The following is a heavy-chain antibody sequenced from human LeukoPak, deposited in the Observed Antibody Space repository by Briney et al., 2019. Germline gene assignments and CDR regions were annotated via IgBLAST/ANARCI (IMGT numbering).Heavy chain of an antibody. CDR3: ARVGTRMKCSSTSCVDY. CDR2: IYYSGST. CDR1: GGSISSGGYY. J-gene: IGHJ4*02. Sequence: SETLSLTCTVSGGSISSGGYYWSWIRQHPGKGLEWIGYIYYSGSTYYNPSLKSRVTISVDTSKNQFSLKLSSVTAADTAVYYCARVGTRMKCSSTSCVDYWGQGTLVTVSS. D-gene: IGHD2-2*01. V-gene: IGHV4-31*03.